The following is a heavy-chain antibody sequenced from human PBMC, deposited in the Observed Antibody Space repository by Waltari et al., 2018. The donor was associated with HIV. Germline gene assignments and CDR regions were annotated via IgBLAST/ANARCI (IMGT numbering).Heavy chain of an antibody. CDR2: IYYSGST. V-gene: IGHV4-59*01. CDR1: GGSISSYY. J-gene: IGHJ4*02. D-gene: IGHD2-15*01. Sequence: QVQLQESGPGLVKPSETLSLTCPVSGGSISSYYWSWIRQPQRKGLEWIGYIYYSGSTNYNPSLKSRVTISVDTSKNQFSLKLSSVTAADTAVYYCARSVAYCSGGSCSIFDYWGQGTLVTVSS. CDR3: ARSVAYCSGGSCSIFDY.